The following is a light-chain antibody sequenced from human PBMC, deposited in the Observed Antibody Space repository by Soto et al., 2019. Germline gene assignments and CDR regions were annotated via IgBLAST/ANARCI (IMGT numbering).Light chain of an antibody. CDR2: AAS. CDR3: KQSKSFPLT. CDR1: QGIDRW. V-gene: IGKV1-12*01. J-gene: IGKJ4*01. Sequence: DIQMTQSPSSLSASVGDRVTITCRASQGIDRWLAWYQQKPGEAPKVLIYAASSLRSGVPSRFSGSGYGTDFSLTISSLQPEDLATYYCKQSKSFPLTFGGGTKVEIE.